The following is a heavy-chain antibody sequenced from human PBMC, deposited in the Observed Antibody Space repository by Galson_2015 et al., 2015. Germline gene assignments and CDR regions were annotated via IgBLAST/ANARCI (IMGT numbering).Heavy chain of an antibody. CDR2: INPNTAST. CDR1: GYTFSSHY. CDR3: AREMRAVAGSLVDY. J-gene: IGHJ4*02. Sequence: SVTVSCKASGYTFSSHYIHWVRQAPGQGLEWMGIINPNTASTSYAQKFQGRVTMTRDTSTSTVYLELSSLRPEDTAVYYCAREMRAVAGSLVDYWGQGTLLTVSS. D-gene: IGHD6-19*01. V-gene: IGHV1-46*01.